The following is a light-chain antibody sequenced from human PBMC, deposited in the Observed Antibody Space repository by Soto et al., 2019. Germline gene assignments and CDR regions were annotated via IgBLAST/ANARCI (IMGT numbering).Light chain of an antibody. CDR2: VAS. Sequence: IVLTQSPGTLSLSPGERVTLSCRASQRVTNKYLAWYQQKPGQAPSLLIYVASSRATGIPDRFSGSGSGTDFTLTISRLEPEDSAVYYCQQYDSSPRNFGQGAKLLIK. CDR1: QRVTNKY. J-gene: IGKJ2*01. CDR3: QQYDSSPRN. V-gene: IGKV3-20*01.